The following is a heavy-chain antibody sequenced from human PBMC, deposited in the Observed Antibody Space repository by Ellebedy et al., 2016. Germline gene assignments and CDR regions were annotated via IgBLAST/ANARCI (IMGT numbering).Heavy chain of an antibody. D-gene: IGHD4-11*01. V-gene: IGHV3-30*04. Sequence: GESLKISXAASGFTINSYAIHWVRQAPGKGLEWVAFISYDGSNEQYADSVRGRFTISRDNSKNTLYLQMNSLRPEDTAVFFCTRGPTVNYYYYYMDVWGKGTTATVSS. J-gene: IGHJ6*03. CDR1: GFTINSYA. CDR2: ISYDGSNE. CDR3: TRGPTVNYYYYYMDV.